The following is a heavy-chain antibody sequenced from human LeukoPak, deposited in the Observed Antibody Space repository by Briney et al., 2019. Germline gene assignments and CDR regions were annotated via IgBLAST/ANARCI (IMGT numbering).Heavy chain of an antibody. CDR1: GFTFSSYW. J-gene: IGHJ4*02. Sequence: PGGSLRLSCAASGFTFSSYWMSWVRQAPGKGLEWVANIKQDGSEKYYVDSVKGRFTISRDNSKNTLYLQMNSLRAEDTAVYYCAKDRSFFGSIYGSGSYFHTYYFDYWGQGTLVTVSS. CDR3: AKDRSFFGSIYGSGSYFHTYYFDY. V-gene: IGHV3-7*01. CDR2: IKQDGSEK. D-gene: IGHD3-10*01.